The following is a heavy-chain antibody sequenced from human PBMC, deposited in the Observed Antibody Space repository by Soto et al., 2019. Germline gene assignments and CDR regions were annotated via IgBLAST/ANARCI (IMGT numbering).Heavy chain of an antibody. CDR3: ARTWAAADYYYYGMDV. J-gene: IGHJ6*02. D-gene: IGHD6-13*01. V-gene: IGHV3-33*01. CDR1: GFTFSSYG. Sequence: PRGSLRLSCAASGFTFSSYGMHWVRQAPGKGLEWVAVIWYDGSNKYYADSVKGRFTISRDNSKNTLYLQMNSLRAEDTAVYYCARTWAAADYYYYGMDVWGQGTTVTVSS. CDR2: IWYDGSNK.